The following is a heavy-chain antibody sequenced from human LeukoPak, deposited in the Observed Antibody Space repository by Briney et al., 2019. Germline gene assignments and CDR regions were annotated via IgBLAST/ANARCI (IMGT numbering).Heavy chain of an antibody. J-gene: IGHJ4*02. CDR2: IIPILGIA. V-gene: IGHV1-69*04. D-gene: IGHD4-17*01. CDR3: ARAETTVTTPFDY. CDR1: GGTFSSYA. Sequence: SVKVSCKASGGTFSSYAISWVRQAPGQGLEWMGRIIPILGIANYAQKFQGRVAITADKSTSTAYMELSSLRSEDTAVYYCARAETTVTTPFDYWGQGTLVTVSS.